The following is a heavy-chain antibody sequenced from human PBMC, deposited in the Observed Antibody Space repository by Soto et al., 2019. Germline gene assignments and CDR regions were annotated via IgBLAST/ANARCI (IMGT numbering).Heavy chain of an antibody. CDR2: ISYDGSNK. Sequence: GGSLRLSCAASGFTFSSYAMHWVRQAPGKGLEWVAVISYDGSNKYYADSVKGRFTISRDNSKNTLYLQMNSQRAEDTAVYYCARDGVVLMVYASYYFDYWGQGTLVTVSS. CDR1: GFTFSSYA. CDR3: ARDGVVLMVYASYYFDY. V-gene: IGHV3-30-3*01. D-gene: IGHD2-8*01. J-gene: IGHJ4*02.